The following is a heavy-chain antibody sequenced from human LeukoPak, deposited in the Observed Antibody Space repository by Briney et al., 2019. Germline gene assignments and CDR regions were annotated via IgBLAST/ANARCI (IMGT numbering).Heavy chain of an antibody. Sequence: PSETLSLTCTVSGGSISSYYWSWIRQPAGKGLEWIGRIYTSGSTNYNPSLKSRVTMSVDTSKNQFSLKLSSVTAADTAVYYCPRDRSYDFWSGYYRNNWFDPWGQGTLVTVSS. CDR1: GGSISSYY. CDR2: IYTSGST. J-gene: IGHJ5*02. D-gene: IGHD3-3*01. V-gene: IGHV4-4*07. CDR3: PRDRSYDFWSGYYRNNWFDP.